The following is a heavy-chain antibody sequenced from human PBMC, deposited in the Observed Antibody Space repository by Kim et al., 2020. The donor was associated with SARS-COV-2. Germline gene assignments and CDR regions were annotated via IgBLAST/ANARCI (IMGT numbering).Heavy chain of an antibody. D-gene: IGHD1-1*01. Sequence: GGSLRLSCAASGFTFSSYGMHWVRQAPGKGLEWVAVISYDGSNKYYADSVKGRFTISRDNSKNTLYLQMNSLRAEDTAVYYCAREGDGYNSYYFDYWGQG. CDR3: AREGDGYNSYYFDY. J-gene: IGHJ4*02. CDR2: ISYDGSNK. V-gene: IGHV3-33*05. CDR1: GFTFSSYG.